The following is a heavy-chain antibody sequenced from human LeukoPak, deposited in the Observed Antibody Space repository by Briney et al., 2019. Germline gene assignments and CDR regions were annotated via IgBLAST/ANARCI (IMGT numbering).Heavy chain of an antibody. CDR3: ARDGEYCSGGSCYNAGYDY. V-gene: IGHV3-11*01. J-gene: IGHJ4*02. D-gene: IGHD2-15*01. CDR2: ISSSGSTI. Sequence: SGGSLRLSCAASGFTFSDYYMSWIRQAPGKGLEWVSYISSSGSTIYYADSVKGRFTISRDNAKNSLYLQMNSLRAEDTAVYYCARDGEYCSGGSCYNAGYDYWGQGTLVTVSS. CDR1: GFTFSDYY.